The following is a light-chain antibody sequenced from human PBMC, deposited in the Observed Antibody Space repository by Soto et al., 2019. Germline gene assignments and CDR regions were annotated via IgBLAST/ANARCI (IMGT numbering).Light chain of an antibody. CDR1: QSISSW. V-gene: IGKV1-5*01. Sequence: DIQMTQSPSTLSASVGDRVTITCRARQSISSWLAWYQQKPGKAPKLLIYDASSLESGVPSRFSGGGSGTEFTLTISSLQPDDFATYYCQQYNSYLYTFGQGTKLEIK. CDR2: DAS. J-gene: IGKJ2*01. CDR3: QQYNSYLYT.